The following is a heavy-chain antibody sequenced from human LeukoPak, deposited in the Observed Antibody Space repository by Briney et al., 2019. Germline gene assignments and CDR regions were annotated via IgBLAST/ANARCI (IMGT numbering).Heavy chain of an antibody. CDR1: GYSFSSYW. CDR2: IDPSDSYT. J-gene: IGHJ3*01. V-gene: IGHV5-10-1*01. Sequence: GGSLKISCKGSGYSFSSYWITWVRQMPGKGLEWMGRIDPSDSYTNYSPSFQGHVTISADKSINTAYVQWSSLRASDTAIYYCAASVRYFDWLFPGAFDVWGQGTTVTVSS. D-gene: IGHD3-9*01. CDR3: AASVRYFDWLFPGAFDV.